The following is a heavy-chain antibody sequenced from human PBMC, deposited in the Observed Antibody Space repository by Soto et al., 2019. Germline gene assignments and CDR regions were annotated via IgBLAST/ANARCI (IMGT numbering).Heavy chain of an antibody. V-gene: IGHV1-8*01. J-gene: IGHJ4*02. Sequence: GASVKVSCKASGYTFTSYDINWVRQATGQGLEWMGWMNPNSGNTGYAQKFQGRVTMTRNTSISTAYMELSSLRSEDTAVYYCARGRRKNGSGSDHHDYWGQGTLVTVSS. CDR3: ARGRRKNGSGSDHHDY. D-gene: IGHD3-10*01. CDR1: GYTFTSYD. CDR2: MNPNSGNT.